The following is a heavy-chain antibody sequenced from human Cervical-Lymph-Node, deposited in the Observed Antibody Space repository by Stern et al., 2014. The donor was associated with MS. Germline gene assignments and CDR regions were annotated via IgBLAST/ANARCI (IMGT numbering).Heavy chain of an antibody. CDR3: ARDFGHCSDGSCYPTLDY. V-gene: IGHV3-33*01. Sequence: VQLVESGGGVVQPGRSLRLSCAASGFTFSRYGMHWVRQAPGKGLEWVALMWYDGNNKYYADSVQGRFTISRDNSKNTLYLQMNSLRAEDTAVYYCARDFGHCSDGSCYPTLDYWGQGALVTVSS. J-gene: IGHJ4*02. CDR1: GFTFSRYG. CDR2: MWYDGNNK. D-gene: IGHD2-15*01.